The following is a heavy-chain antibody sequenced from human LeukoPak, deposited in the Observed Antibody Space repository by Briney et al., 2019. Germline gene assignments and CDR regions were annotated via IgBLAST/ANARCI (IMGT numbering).Heavy chain of an antibody. CDR2: IYSSGNT. V-gene: IGHV3-53*01. CDR1: GFTVSSNY. D-gene: IGHD6-13*01. Sequence: PGGSLRLSCAASGFTVSSNYMNWVRQAPGKGLEWVSIIYSSGNTYYADSVRGRFTISRDDSKNTLYLQMSSLRAEDTAVYYCARGLGDHYSSKHWYYSDYWGQGTLVTVSS. CDR3: ARGLGDHYSSKHWYYSDY. J-gene: IGHJ4*02.